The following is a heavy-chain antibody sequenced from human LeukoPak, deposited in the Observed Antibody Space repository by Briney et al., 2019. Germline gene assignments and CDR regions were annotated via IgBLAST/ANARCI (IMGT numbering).Heavy chain of an antibody. J-gene: IGHJ4*02. D-gene: IGHD2-15*01. V-gene: IGHV1-8*01. CDR1: VYTFTNYD. CDR3: ARGVPGSYCSGGSCPYFDY. Sequence: ASVNVSFKPSVYTFTNYDINWVRQATGQGLEWMGWVNPNSGHTGYAQKFQGRVTMTRNTSIGTAYMELSSLTSGDTAVYYCARGVPGSYCSGGSCPYFDYWGQGTLVSVSS. CDR2: VNPNSGHT.